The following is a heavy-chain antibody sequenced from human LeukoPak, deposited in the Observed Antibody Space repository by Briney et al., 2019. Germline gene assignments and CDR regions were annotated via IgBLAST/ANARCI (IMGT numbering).Heavy chain of an antibody. D-gene: IGHD3-10*01. CDR3: ARHSDVIGAI. J-gene: IGHJ4*02. CDR1: GYTFTHQW. CDR2: IYPRDSDT. Sequence: GESLKIACKASGYTFTHQWIGWVRQKSGSGLEWMGIIYPRDSDTRYSPSFQGHVSISADTSINTAYLEWSRLEASDTAIYYCARHSDVIGAIWGQGTLVTVSS. V-gene: IGHV5-51*01.